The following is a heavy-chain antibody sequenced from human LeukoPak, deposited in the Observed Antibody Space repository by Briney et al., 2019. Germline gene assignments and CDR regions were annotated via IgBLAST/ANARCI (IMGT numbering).Heavy chain of an antibody. V-gene: IGHV3-23*01. CDR1: GFTFSSYA. CDR3: AKDYYDSSGYYYVLDY. J-gene: IGHJ4*02. Sequence: GGSLRLSCAASGFTFSSYAMSWVRQAPGKGLEWVSAISGSGGSTYYADSVKGRITISRDNSKNTLYLQMNSLRAEDTAVYYCAKDYYDSSGYYYVLDYWGQGTLVTVSS. D-gene: IGHD3-22*01. CDR2: ISGSGGST.